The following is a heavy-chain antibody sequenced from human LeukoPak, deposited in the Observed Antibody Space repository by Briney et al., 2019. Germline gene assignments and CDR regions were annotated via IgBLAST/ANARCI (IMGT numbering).Heavy chain of an antibody. J-gene: IGHJ4*02. V-gene: IGHV3-48*03. CDR1: GFTFSSYE. D-gene: IGHD3-10*01. Sequence: GGSLRLSCAASGFTFSSYEMNWVRQAPGKGLEWVSYITSSGSTTYYADSVKGPFTISRDNAQNSLYLQMNSLRGEDTAVYYCVRVGFGYLPDYWGQGTLVTVSS. CDR3: VRVGFGYLPDY. CDR2: ITSSGSTT.